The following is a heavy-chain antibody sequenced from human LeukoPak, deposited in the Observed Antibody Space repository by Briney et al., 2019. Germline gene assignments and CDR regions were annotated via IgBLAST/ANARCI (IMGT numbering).Heavy chain of an antibody. CDR2: IYHSGST. Sequence: PSETLSLTCTVSGYSISSGYYWGWIRQPPGKGLEWIGSIYHSGSTYYNPSLKSRVTISVDTSKNQFSLKLSSVTAADTAVYYCARPIVPPLTYYYYYMDVWGKGTTVTVSS. CDR3: ARPIVPPLTYYYYYMDV. CDR1: GYSISSGYY. J-gene: IGHJ6*03. D-gene: IGHD2-15*01. V-gene: IGHV4-38-2*02.